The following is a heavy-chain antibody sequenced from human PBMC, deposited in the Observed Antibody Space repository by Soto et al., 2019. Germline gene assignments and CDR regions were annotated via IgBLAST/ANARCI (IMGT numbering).Heavy chain of an antibody. D-gene: IGHD6-19*01. Sequence: GASVKVSCKASGGTFSSYAISWVRQAPGQGLEWMGGIIPIFGTANYAQKFQGRVTITADESTSTAYMELSSLRSEDTAVYYCARVGHSSGYYYGMDVWGQGTTVTVSS. CDR2: IIPIFGTA. CDR1: GGTFSSYA. CDR3: ARVGHSSGYYYGMDV. V-gene: IGHV1-69*13. J-gene: IGHJ6*02.